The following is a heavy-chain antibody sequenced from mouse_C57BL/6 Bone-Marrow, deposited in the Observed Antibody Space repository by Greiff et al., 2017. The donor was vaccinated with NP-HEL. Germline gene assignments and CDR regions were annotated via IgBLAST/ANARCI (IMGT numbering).Heavy chain of an antibody. D-gene: IGHD1-1*01. V-gene: IGHV1-50*01. CDR1: GYTFTTYW. Sequence: VQLQQPGAELVKPGASVKLSCKASGYTFTTYWMQWVKQRPGQGLEWIGEIDPSDSYTNYNQKFKGKATLTVDTSSSTANMQLSSLTSEDSAVYYCARKAYYGRSCEFAYWGQGTLVTVSA. CDR3: ARKAYYGRSCEFAY. J-gene: IGHJ3*01. CDR2: IDPSDSYT.